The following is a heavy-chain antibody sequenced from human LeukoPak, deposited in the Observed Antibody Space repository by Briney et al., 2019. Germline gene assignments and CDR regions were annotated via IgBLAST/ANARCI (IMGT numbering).Heavy chain of an antibody. V-gene: IGHV3-48*01. CDR3: ARDKRSVNWFDP. J-gene: IGHJ5*02. CDR2: ISSSSGTI. Sequence: GGPLRPSCAVSGFTFSSYSMNWVRQAPGKGLEWVSYISSSSGTIYYADSVKGRFTVSRDNAKNSLYLQMNSLRAEDTAVYYCARDKRSVNWFDPWGHGTLVTVSS. D-gene: IGHD4-17*01. CDR1: GFTFSSYS.